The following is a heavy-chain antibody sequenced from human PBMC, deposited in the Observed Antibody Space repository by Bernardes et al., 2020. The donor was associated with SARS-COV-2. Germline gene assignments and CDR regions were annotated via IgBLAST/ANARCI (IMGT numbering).Heavy chain of an antibody. Sequence: GGSLRLSCAASGFTFGIDWMHWVRQAPGKGLAWVARMNWDGTTINHAESVRGWFTISRDNVKNILYLQMHSLRADDTALYFCVRDMYGKNDYWGQGTLVTVSS. CDR2: MNWDGTTI. J-gene: IGHJ4*02. D-gene: IGHD2-8*01. CDR3: VRDMYGKNDY. V-gene: IGHV3-74*01. CDR1: GFTFGIDW.